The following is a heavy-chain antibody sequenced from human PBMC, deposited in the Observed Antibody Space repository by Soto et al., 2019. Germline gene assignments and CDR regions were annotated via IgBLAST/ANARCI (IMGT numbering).Heavy chain of an antibody. V-gene: IGHV4-31*03. CDR1: GDSISRGGYY. J-gene: IGHJ5*02. CDR3: ARDGAGAYGLGWFDP. D-gene: IGHD2-21*01. Sequence: SETLSLTCTVSGDSISRGGYYRNWIRQHPRKGLEWIGYIYHSGSTNYNPSLKSRVTISVDTSKNQLSLELSNVTAADTAVYYCARDGAGAYGLGWFDPWGQG. CDR2: IYHSGST.